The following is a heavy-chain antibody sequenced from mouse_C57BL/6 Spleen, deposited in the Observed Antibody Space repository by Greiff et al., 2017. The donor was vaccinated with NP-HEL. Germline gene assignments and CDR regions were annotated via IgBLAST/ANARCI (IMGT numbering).Heavy chain of an antibody. Sequence: EVKLMESGPGLVKPSQSLSLTCSVTGYSITSGYYWNWIRQFPGNKLEWMGYISYDGSNNYNPSLKNRISITRDTSKNQFFLKLNSVTTEDTATYYCARDDGGYWGQGTTLTVSS. CDR3: ARDDGGY. CDR1: GYSITSGYY. J-gene: IGHJ2*01. V-gene: IGHV3-6*01. CDR2: ISYDGSN.